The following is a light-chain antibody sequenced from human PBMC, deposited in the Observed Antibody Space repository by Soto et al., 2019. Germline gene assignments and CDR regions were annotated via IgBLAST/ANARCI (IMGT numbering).Light chain of an antibody. CDR3: QQRSNWPPSLT. J-gene: IGKJ4*01. CDR1: QSVSSY. V-gene: IGKV3-11*01. CDR2: DAS. Sequence: EIVLTQSPATLSLSAGERATLSCRASQSVSSYLAWYQQKPGQAPRLLIYDASNRATGIPARFSGSGSGTDFTLTISSLEPEDFEVYYCQQRSNWPPSLTFGGGTKVEIK.